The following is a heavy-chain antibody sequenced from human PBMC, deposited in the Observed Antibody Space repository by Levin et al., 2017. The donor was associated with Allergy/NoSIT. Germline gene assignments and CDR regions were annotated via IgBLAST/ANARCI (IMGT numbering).Heavy chain of an antibody. Sequence: GGSLRLSCAASGFTFSDYYMRWIRQTPGKGLEWVAYMSGGGSTTAYADSVKGRFTISRDNAKNSLYLQMNSLRAEDTAVYYCARDLGGYYSYYLDYWGQGALVTVSS. V-gene: IGHV3-11*01. CDR1: GFTFSDYY. D-gene: IGHD3-22*01. CDR3: ARDLGGYYSYYLDY. J-gene: IGHJ4*02. CDR2: MSGGGSTT.